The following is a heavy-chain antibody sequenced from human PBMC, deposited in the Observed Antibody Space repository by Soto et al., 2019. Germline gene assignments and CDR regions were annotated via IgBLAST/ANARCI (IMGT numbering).Heavy chain of an antibody. CDR2: IYHTGSS. D-gene: IGHD2-2*02. CDR3: ARDLYTNSPSFDF. J-gene: IGHJ4*02. Sequence: SVTLSLTCAVSGGSITITKWWSWLRQPPGKGLEWIGEIYHTGSSNYNPSLKGRVTLSLDKSKNQFSLKLTSVTAADTAVYFCARDLYTNSPSFDFCGQGALGTVSS. V-gene: IGHV4-4*02. CDR1: GGSITITKW.